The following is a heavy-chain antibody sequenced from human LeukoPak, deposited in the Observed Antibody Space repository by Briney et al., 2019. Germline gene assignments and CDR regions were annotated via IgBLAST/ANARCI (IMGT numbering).Heavy chain of an antibody. CDR1: GGSISSGDYS. J-gene: IGHJ4*02. Sequence: PSETLSLTCAVSGGSISSGDYSWSWIRQPPGKGLEWIGYIYHSGSTYYNPSLKSRVMISVDRSENQFSLTLSSVTAADTAVYYCASINGYSVGLDNWGQGTLVTVSS. D-gene: IGHD5-24*01. CDR2: IYHSGST. CDR3: ASINGYSVGLDN. V-gene: IGHV4-30-2*01.